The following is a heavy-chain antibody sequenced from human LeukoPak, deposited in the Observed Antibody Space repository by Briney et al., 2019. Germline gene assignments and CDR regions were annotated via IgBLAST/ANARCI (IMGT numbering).Heavy chain of an antibody. V-gene: IGHV4-59*01. CDR1: GGSISSYY. Sequence: PSETLSLTCTVSGGSISSYYWSWIRQPPGKGLEWIGYIYYSASTNYNPSLKSRVTISVDTSKNQFSLKLSSVTAADTAVYYCARGADSVVVPENWFDPWGQGTLVTVSS. CDR2: IYYSAST. J-gene: IGHJ5*02. D-gene: IGHD2-2*01. CDR3: ARGADSVVVPENWFDP.